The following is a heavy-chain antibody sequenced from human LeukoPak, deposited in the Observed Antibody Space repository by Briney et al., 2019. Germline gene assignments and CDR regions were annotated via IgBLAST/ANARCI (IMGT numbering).Heavy chain of an antibody. CDR3: ARGAGSSGWYRIDAFDI. D-gene: IGHD6-19*01. Sequence: GGSLRLSCAASGFTFSSYSTNWVRQAPGKGLEWVSSISSSSSYIYYADSVKGRFTISRDNAKNSLYLQMNSLRAEDTAVYYCARGAGSSGWYRIDAFDIWGQGTMVTVSS. V-gene: IGHV3-21*01. CDR1: GFTFSSYS. J-gene: IGHJ3*02. CDR2: ISSSSSYI.